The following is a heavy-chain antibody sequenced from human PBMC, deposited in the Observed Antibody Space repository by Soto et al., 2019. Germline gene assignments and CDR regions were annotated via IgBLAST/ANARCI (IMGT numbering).Heavy chain of an antibody. CDR1: GGSLSSYY. D-gene: IGHD2-2*01. V-gene: IGHV4-59*08. CDR2: VYYSGRT. CDR3: ARLGDIVVVPAATGGHNWFDP. J-gene: IGHJ5*02. Sequence: SETLSLTCSVLGGSLSSYYWSWIRQPPGKGLEWIGYVYYSGRTNYNPSLKSRVTISVDTSKNQFSLKLSSVTAADTAVYYCARLGDIVVVPAATGGHNWFDPWGQGTLVTVSS.